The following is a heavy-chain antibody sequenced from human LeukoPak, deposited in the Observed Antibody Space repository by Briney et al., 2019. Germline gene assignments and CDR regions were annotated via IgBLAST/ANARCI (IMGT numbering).Heavy chain of an antibody. CDR2: IIPIFGTA. V-gene: IGHV1-69*06. D-gene: IGHD2-2*01. CDR1: GGTFSSYA. CDR3: ARGYQERARYYYMDV. Sequence: ASVKVSCKASGGTFSSYAISWVRQAPGQGLEWMGGIIPIFGTANYAQKFQGRVTITADKSTSTAYMELSSLRSEDTAVYYCARGYQERARYYYMDVWGKGTTVTVSS. J-gene: IGHJ6*03.